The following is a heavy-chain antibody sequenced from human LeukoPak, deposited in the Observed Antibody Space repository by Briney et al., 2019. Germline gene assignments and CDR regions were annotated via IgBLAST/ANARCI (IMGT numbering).Heavy chain of an antibody. CDR1: GGTFSSYA. D-gene: IGHD6-6*01. CDR3: ARNAGFASSSYYFDY. V-gene: IGHV1-69*01. J-gene: IGHJ4*02. CDR2: VIPIFGTA. Sequence: ASVKVSCKASGGTFSSYAISWVRQAPGQGLEWMGGVIPIFGTANYAQKFQGRVTITADESTSTAYMELSSLRSEDTAVYYCARNAGFASSSYYFDYWGQGTLVTVSS.